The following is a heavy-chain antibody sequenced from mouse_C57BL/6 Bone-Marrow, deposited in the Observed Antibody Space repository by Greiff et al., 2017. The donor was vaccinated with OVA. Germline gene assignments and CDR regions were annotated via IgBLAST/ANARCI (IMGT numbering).Heavy chain of an antibody. CDR1: GYTFTDYY. D-gene: IGHD1-1*01. J-gene: IGHJ1*03. CDR3: ARRGVITTVVATPHWYFDV. V-gene: IGHV1-75*01. Sequence: QVQLQQSGPELVKPGASVKISCKASGYTFTDYYINWVKQRPGQGLEWIGWIFPGSGSTYYNEKFKGKATLTVDKSSSTAYMLLSSLTSEDSAVYFCARRGVITTVVATPHWYFDVWGTGTTVTVSS. CDR2: IFPGSGST.